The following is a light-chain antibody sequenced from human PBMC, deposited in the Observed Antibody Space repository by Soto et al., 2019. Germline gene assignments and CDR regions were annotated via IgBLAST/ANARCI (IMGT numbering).Light chain of an antibody. CDR1: QALSNY. Sequence: EIQLTQSPSVLSASVGDTVTITCRASQALSNYLAWYQQKPGKAPKLLIYAASTLQSGVPSRFSGSGSGTEFTLTISRLQPEDFATYYCQQLNSYPITLGQGTRLEI. J-gene: IGKJ5*01. CDR2: AAS. V-gene: IGKV1-9*01. CDR3: QQLNSYPIT.